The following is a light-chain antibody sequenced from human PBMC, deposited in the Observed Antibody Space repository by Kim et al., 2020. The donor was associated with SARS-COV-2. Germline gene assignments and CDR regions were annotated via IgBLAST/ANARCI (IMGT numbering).Light chain of an antibody. CDR1: SSNIGQES. J-gene: IGLJ1*01. CDR2: HSN. CDR3: GTCDADVFAV. Sequence: QSVLTQTPSVSAAPGQNIIISCSGTSSNIGQESVAWYQQLPGKAPKLLIYHSNQRASGIPDRFSGSKSGSSANLGITGIQAGDEADYYCGTCDADVFAVFGTGTKVTVL. V-gene: IGLV1-51*01.